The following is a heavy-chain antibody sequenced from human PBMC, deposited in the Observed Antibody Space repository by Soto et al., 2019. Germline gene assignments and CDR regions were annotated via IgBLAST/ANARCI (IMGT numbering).Heavy chain of an antibody. J-gene: IGHJ4*02. CDR2: ITGSGGDT. CDR3: AKGRAYTQTFFDF. CDR1: GFTFSAYV. Sequence: GGSLRLSCAASGFTFSAYVMSWVRQAPGKGLEWVSAITGSGGDTFYASSVKGRFTVSRDNSKNTLYLHMTSPRADDTGVYFCAKGRAYTQTFFDFWGQGTLVTVSS. V-gene: IGHV3-23*01. D-gene: IGHD3-16*01.